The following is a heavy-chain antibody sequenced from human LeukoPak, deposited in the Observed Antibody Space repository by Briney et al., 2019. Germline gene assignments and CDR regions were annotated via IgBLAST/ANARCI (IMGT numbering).Heavy chain of an antibody. CDR3: ARVQGFQEY. Sequence: GGSLTLSCAASGFTFSSYSMCWVRQAPGKGLEYVSAITSNGGSTYYANSVKGRFTISRDNSKNTLYLQMDSLSGEDMAVYYCARVQGFQEYWGQGTLVTVSS. CDR1: GFTFSSYS. CDR2: ITSNGGST. V-gene: IGHV3-64*01. J-gene: IGHJ4*02.